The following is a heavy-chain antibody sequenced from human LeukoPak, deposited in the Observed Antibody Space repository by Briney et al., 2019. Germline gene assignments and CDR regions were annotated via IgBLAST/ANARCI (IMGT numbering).Heavy chain of an antibody. D-gene: IGHD4-17*01. CDR2: ISGSGGST. Sequence: QPGGSLRLSCAASGFTFSSYAMSWVRQAPGKGLEWVSAISGSGGSTYYADSVKGRFTISRDNSKNTLYLQMNSLRAEDTAVYYCAKRSGPPQKYGDYADYYYGMDVWGQGTTVTVSS. CDR1: GFTFSSYA. CDR3: AKRSGPPQKYGDYADYYYGMDV. J-gene: IGHJ6*02. V-gene: IGHV3-23*01.